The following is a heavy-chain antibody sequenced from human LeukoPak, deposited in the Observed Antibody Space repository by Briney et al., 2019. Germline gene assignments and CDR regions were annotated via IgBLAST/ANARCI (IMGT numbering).Heavy chain of an antibody. CDR2: ISGGGGGT. Sequence: GGSLRLSCAASGFTFSNYDMSWVRQAPGKGLEWVSDISGGGGGTFYADSVKGRFTISRDNSKSTLYLQMNSLRVDDTAVYYCARRAYYYDSSGDYYSYYGMDVWGQGTTVTVSS. V-gene: IGHV3-23*01. D-gene: IGHD3-22*01. J-gene: IGHJ6*02. CDR3: ARRAYYYDSSGDYYSYYGMDV. CDR1: GFTFSNYD.